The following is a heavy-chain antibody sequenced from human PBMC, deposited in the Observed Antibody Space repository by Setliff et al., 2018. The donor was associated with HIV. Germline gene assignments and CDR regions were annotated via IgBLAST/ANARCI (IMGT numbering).Heavy chain of an antibody. CDR2: IYHSGST. CDR1: GGSISTSNW. CDR3: AREDWRRDYLDY. V-gene: IGHV4-4*02. J-gene: IGHJ4*02. D-gene: IGHD3-9*01. Sequence: PSETLSLTCAVSGGSISTSNWWTWVRQPPGKGLEWIGEIYHSGSTNYNPSLKSRVTLSVDKSKNQFSLKLSSVTAADTAVYYCAREDWRRDYLDYWGQGTQVTVSS.